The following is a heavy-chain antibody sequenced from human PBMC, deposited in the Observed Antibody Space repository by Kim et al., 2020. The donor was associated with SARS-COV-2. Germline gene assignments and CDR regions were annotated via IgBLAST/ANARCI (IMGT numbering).Heavy chain of an antibody. CDR3: ARGAITMVRGVITRYYYYGMDV. D-gene: IGHD3-10*01. Sequence: SETLSLTCAVYGGSFSGYYWSWIRQPPGKGLEWIGEINHSGSTNYNPSLKSRVTISVDTSKNQFSLKLSSVTAADTAVYYCARGAITMVRGVITRYYYYGMDVWGQGTTVTVSS. CDR1: GGSFSGYY. V-gene: IGHV4-34*01. J-gene: IGHJ6*02. CDR2: INHSGST.